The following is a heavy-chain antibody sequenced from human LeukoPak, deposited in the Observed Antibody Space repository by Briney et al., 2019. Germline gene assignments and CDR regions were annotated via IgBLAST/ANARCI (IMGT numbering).Heavy chain of an antibody. CDR3: ARVNYDSSGYHGYFDY. Sequence: SETLSLTCSVSGGSISSSSYSWGWIRQPPGKGLEWIGSIYYSGSTYYNPSLKSRVTISVDTSKNQLFVKLSSVTAADTAVYYCARVNYDSSGYHGYFDYWGQGTLVTVSS. CDR1: GGSISSSSYS. CDR2: IYYSGST. D-gene: IGHD3-22*01. J-gene: IGHJ4*02. V-gene: IGHV4-39*07.